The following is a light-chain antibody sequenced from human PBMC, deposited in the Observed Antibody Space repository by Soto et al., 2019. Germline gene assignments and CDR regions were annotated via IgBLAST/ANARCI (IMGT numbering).Light chain of an antibody. CDR3: SSYTSSSTLGV. CDR1: SSDVGNYNY. J-gene: IGLJ1*01. Sequence: QSALTQPASVSGSPGQSITISCTGTSSDVGNYNYVSWYQQHPGKAPKLMIYDVSNRPSGVSNRFSGSKSGNTASLTISGLQAEDEAYYYCSSYTSSSTLGVFGTGTKLTVL. V-gene: IGLV2-14*01. CDR2: DVS.